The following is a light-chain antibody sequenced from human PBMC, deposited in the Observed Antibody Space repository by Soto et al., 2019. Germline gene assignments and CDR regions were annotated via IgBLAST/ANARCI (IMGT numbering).Light chain of an antibody. Sequence: IQMTQSPSTLSASVGDRVTITCRASQSINNWLAWYQHKPGKAPKLLIYDASNLETGVPSRFSASGSGTEFTLIISGLQPDDVATYYCQDYESYSFGQGTKLDIK. V-gene: IGKV1-5*01. CDR1: QSINNW. CDR3: QDYESYS. J-gene: IGKJ2*01. CDR2: DAS.